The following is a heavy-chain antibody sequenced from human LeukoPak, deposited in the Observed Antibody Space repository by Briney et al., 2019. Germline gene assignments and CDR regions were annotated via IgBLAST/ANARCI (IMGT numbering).Heavy chain of an antibody. CDR2: IKQDGSDK. V-gene: IGHV3-7*01. D-gene: IGHD5-18*01. CDR3: TRGAAMVDY. Sequence: PGGSLRLSCAASGFTFSSFYMTWVRQAPGKGLEWVATIKQDGSDKHYVDSVKGRFTISRDNAKNTLYLQMNSLRAEDTAVYYCTRGAAMVDYWGQGTLVTVSS. J-gene: IGHJ4*02. CDR1: GFTFSSFY.